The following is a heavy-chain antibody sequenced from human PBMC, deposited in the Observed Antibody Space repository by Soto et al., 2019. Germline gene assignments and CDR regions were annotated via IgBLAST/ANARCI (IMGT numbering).Heavy chain of an antibody. CDR2: ISAYNGNT. D-gene: IGHD3-3*01. CDR1: GYSFTNYG. J-gene: IGHJ4*02. Sequence: QVQLVQSGAEVKNPGASVKVSCKASGYSFTNYGVSWVRQAPGQGLEWMGWISAYNGNTIYAQKLQGRVTLTTDTSTSTGYMELRSLRSDDTALYYCARDQSDFWGGYSLFDSWGQGTLVTVSS. V-gene: IGHV1-18*01. CDR3: ARDQSDFWGGYSLFDS.